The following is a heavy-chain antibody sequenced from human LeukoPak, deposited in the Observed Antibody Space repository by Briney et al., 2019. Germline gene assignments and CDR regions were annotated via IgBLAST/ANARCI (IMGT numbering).Heavy chain of an antibody. J-gene: IGHJ3*02. CDR2: ISAYNGNT. D-gene: IGHD6-19*01. CDR3: ARGLQENLAWLTAFSAFDI. CDR1: GYTFTSYG. V-gene: IGHV1-18*01. Sequence: ATVKVSCKTSGYTFTSYGISWVRQAPGQGLEWMGWISAYNGNTNYAQKVQGRVTMTTDTSTSTAYMELRSLRSDDTAVYYCARGLQENLAWLTAFSAFDIWGQGTMVTVSS.